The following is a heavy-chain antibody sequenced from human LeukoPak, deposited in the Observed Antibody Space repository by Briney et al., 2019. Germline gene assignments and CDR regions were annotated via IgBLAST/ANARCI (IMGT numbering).Heavy chain of an antibody. J-gene: IGHJ4*02. CDR1: GFTFSSYW. CDR3: ANLKGTDD. Sequence: GGSLGLSCAASGFTFSSYWMHWVRQAPGKGLEWVAVISYDGSKKYYADSVKGRFTISRDNSKNTLYLQMNSLRAEDTAVYYCANLKGTDDWGQGTLVTVSS. D-gene: IGHD1-1*01. V-gene: IGHV3-30*18. CDR2: ISYDGSKK.